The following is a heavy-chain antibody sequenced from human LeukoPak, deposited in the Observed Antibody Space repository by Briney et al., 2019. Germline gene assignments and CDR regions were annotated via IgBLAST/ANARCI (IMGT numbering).Heavy chain of an antibody. D-gene: IGHD3-22*01. Sequence: ASETLSLTCAVSGYSISSGYYWGWIRQPPGKGLEWIGSIYHTGSTYYNPSLQSRVTISLDSPKNQFSLKLTSVTAADTAVYYCASGGTAVVMALTHYFDTWGQGTPVTVSS. J-gene: IGHJ4*02. V-gene: IGHV4-38-2*01. CDR3: ASGGTAVVMALTHYFDT. CDR2: IYHTGST. CDR1: GYSISSGYY.